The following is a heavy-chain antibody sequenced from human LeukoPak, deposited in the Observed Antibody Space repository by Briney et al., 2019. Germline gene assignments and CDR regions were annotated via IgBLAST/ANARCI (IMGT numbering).Heavy chain of an antibody. V-gene: IGHV4-39*01. CDR2: IYYSGST. D-gene: IGHD6-19*01. CDR1: GGSISSSSYY. CDR3: ARQTVAGLLATFDY. J-gene: IGHJ4*02. Sequence: SETLSLTCTVSGGSISSSSYYWGRIRQPPGRGLEWIGSIYYSGSTYYNPSLKSRVTISVDTSKNQFSLKLSPVTAADTAVYYCARQTVAGLLATFDYWGQGTLVTVSS.